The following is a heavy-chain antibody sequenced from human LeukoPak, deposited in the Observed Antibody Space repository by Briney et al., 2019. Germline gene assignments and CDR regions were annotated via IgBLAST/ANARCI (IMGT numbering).Heavy chain of an antibody. J-gene: IGHJ3*02. CDR1: GFPFSSYA. CDR2: ITTSGGST. D-gene: IGHD3-10*01. V-gene: IGHV3-23*01. CDR3: AKDHYVSGRYDAFDI. Sequence: GGSLRPSCAASGFPFSSYAMSWVRQAPGEGLEWVSSITTSGGSTYYADSVKGRFTISRDNAKNTLYLQMNSLRAEDTAVYYCAKDHYVSGRYDAFDIWGQGTMVTVSS.